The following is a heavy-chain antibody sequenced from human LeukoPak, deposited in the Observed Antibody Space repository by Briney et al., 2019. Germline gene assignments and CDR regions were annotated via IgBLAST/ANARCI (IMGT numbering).Heavy chain of an antibody. CDR3: ARSPGGYSYGQSDY. CDR2: MNSDGSST. D-gene: IGHD5-18*01. V-gene: IGHV3-74*01. Sequence: GGSLSLSCAAAGFIFGSYWMQWVRHAPGKGLVWVSRMNSDGSSTIYAGSVKGRFTISRDNAKNTLYLQMNSLRAEDTAVYYCARSPGGYSYGQSDYWGQGTLVTVSS. J-gene: IGHJ4*02. CDR1: GFIFGSYW.